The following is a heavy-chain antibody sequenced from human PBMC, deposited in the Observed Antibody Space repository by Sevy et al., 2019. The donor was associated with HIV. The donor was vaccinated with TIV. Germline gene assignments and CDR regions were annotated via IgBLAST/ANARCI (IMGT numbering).Heavy chain of an antibody. CDR3: AKDKAYCGGDCHPTYYYYYGMDV. D-gene: IGHD2-21*02. CDR1: GFTFDDYA. Sequence: GGSLRLSCAASGFTFDDYAMHWVRQAPGKGLEWASGISWNSGSIGYADSVKCRFTISRDNAKNSLYLQMNSLRAEDTALYYCAKDKAYCGGDCHPTYYYYYGMDVWGQGTTVTVSS. V-gene: IGHV3-9*01. J-gene: IGHJ6*02. CDR2: ISWNSGSI.